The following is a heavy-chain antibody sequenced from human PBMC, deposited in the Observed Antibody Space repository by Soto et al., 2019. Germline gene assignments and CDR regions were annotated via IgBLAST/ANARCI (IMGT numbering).Heavy chain of an antibody. J-gene: IGHJ3*02. Sequence: SLTCTVSGGSISSSSYYWGWIRQPPGKGLEWIGSIYYSGSTYYNPSLKSRVTISVDTSKNQFSLKLSSVTAADTAVYYCARHGPLKREDDAFDIWGQGTMVTVSS. CDR2: IYYSGST. CDR3: ARHGPLKREDDAFDI. V-gene: IGHV4-39*01. CDR1: GGSISSSSYY.